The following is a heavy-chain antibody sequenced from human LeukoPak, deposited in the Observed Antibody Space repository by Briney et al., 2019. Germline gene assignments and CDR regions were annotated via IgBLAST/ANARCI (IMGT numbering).Heavy chain of an antibody. J-gene: IGHJ4*02. CDR2: IYHSGST. CDR3: ARVAGSDSSGSFDY. D-gene: IGHD3-22*01. CDR1: GYSISSGYY. V-gene: IGHV4-38-2*02. Sequence: SETLSLTCTVSGYSISSGYYWGWIRRPPGKGLEWIGSIYHSGSTYYNPSLKSRVTISVDKSKNQFSLKLSSVTAADTAVYYCARVAGSDSSGSFDYWGQGTLVTVSS.